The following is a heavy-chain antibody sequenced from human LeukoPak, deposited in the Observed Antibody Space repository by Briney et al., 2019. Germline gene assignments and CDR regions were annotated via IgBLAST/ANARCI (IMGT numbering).Heavy chain of an antibody. Sequence: ASVKVPCKASGYTFTGYYMHWVRQAPGQGLEWMGRINPNSGGTNYAQKFQGRVTMTRDTSISTAYMELSRLRSDDTAVYYCARDLKGIAVAEDYWGQGTLVTVSS. D-gene: IGHD6-19*01. V-gene: IGHV1-2*06. J-gene: IGHJ4*02. CDR3: ARDLKGIAVAEDY. CDR1: GYTFTGYY. CDR2: INPNSGGT.